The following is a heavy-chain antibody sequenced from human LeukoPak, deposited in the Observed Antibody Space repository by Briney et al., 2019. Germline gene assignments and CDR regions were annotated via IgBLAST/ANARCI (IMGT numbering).Heavy chain of an antibody. D-gene: IGHD2-2*02. Sequence: GGSLRLSCAASGFTFSDYYMSWIRQAPGKGLEWVSYISSSGSTIYYADSVKGRFTISRDNAKNSLYLQMNSLRAEDTAVYYCAKGGYCSSTSCYRFDYYYYMDVWGKGTTVTVSS. V-gene: IGHV3-11*04. CDR1: GFTFSDYY. J-gene: IGHJ6*03. CDR3: AKGGYCSSTSCYRFDYYYYMDV. CDR2: ISSSGSTI.